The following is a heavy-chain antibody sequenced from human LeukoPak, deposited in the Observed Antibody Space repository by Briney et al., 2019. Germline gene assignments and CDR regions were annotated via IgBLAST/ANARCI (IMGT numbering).Heavy chain of an antibody. CDR1: GGSISSYY. CDR2: IDWDDDK. V-gene: IGHV2-70*11. J-gene: IGHJ4*02. Sequence: TLSLTCTVSGGSISSYYWSWIRQPPGKALEWLARIDWDDDKYYSTSLKTRLTISKDTSKNQVVLTMTNMDPVDTATYYCARIQIAAAGNYFDYWGQGTLVTVSS. D-gene: IGHD6-13*01. CDR3: ARIQIAAAGNYFDY.